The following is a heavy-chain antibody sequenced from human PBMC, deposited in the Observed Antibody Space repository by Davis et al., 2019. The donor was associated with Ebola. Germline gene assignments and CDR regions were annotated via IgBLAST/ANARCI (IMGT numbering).Heavy chain of an antibody. D-gene: IGHD2-8*02. J-gene: IGHJ4*02. CDR1: GYTFTSYG. CDR2: ISAYNGNT. V-gene: IGHV1-18*01. Sequence: ASVKVSCKASGYTFTSYGISWVRQAPGQGHEWMGWISAYNGNTNYAQKLQGRVTMTTDTSTSTAYMELRSLRSDDTAVYYCARVFRPSYDVVVVYAIEGLDYWGQGTLVTVSS. CDR3: ARVFRPSYDVVVVYAIEGLDY.